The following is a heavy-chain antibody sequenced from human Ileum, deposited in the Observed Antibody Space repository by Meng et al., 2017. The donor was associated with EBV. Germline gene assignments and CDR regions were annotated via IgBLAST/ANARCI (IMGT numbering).Heavy chain of an antibody. CDR2: IHSSGST. D-gene: IGHD3-10*01. CDR1: GGSISSGGYY. V-gene: IGHV4-31*03. J-gene: IGHJ5*02. CDR3: ARASYGSGSPLGESWFDP. Sequence: QVQLRVSGPGLVKPSQTLSLTCTVSGGSISSGGYYWSWIRQHPGKGLEWIGYIHSSGSTYYNPSLRSRLTISVDTSKNQFSLKLSSLTAADTAVYYCARASYGSGSPLGESWFDPWGQGTLVTVSS.